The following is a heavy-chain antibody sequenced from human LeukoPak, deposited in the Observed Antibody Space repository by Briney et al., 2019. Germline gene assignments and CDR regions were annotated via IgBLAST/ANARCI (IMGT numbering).Heavy chain of an antibody. Sequence: GGSLRLSCAASGFTFSNFWMSWVRQAPGKGLEWVSSISSSSSYIYYADSVKGRFTISRDNAKNSLYLQMNSLRAEDTAVYYCATGWSIDYWGQGTLVTVSS. J-gene: IGHJ4*02. CDR3: ATGWSIDY. CDR2: ISSSSSYI. CDR1: GFTFSNFW. V-gene: IGHV3-21*01.